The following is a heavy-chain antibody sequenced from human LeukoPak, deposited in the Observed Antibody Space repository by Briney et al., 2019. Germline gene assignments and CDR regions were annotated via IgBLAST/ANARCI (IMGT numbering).Heavy chain of an antibody. J-gene: IGHJ4*02. CDR1: GFTFSSYA. V-gene: IGHV3-30-3*01. CDR3: ARDFFPIADSTWYEIGY. CDR2: ISYDGYDN. D-gene: IGHD2-21*01. Sequence: GGSLRLSCAASGFTFSSYAMHWVRQAPGKGLEWVALISYDGYDNSYADSVRGRFTISRDNSKNTLYLQMDSLRSEDTAVYYCARDFFPIADSTWYEIGYWGQGTLVTVSS.